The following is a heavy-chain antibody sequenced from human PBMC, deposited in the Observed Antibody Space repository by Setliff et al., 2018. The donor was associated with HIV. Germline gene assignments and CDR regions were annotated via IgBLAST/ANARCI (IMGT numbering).Heavy chain of an antibody. Sequence: VKVSCKTSGYSFTSYTMHWLRQAPGQRPEWVGWINVVNVNTKYSQKFQGRVTITRDTSATTAYMELRSLRSEDTAVYYCARGRGLYSSGYFIDYWGQGTLVTVSS. CDR2: INVVNVNT. V-gene: IGHV1-3*01. CDR3: ARGRGLYSSGYFIDY. J-gene: IGHJ4*02. D-gene: IGHD6-19*01. CDR1: GYSFTSYT.